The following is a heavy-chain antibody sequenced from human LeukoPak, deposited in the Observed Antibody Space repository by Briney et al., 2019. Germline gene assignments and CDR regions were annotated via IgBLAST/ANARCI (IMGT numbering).Heavy chain of an antibody. Sequence: PGGSLRLSCAASGFTFDDYGMSWVRQAPGKGLEWVSGINWNGGSTGYADSVKGRFTISRDNAKNSLYLQMNSLRAEDTALYYCARDGGYCSGGSCYRYFDYWGQGTLVTVPS. V-gene: IGHV3-20*04. D-gene: IGHD2-15*01. CDR2: INWNGGST. CDR1: GFTFDDYG. CDR3: ARDGGYCSGGSCYRYFDY. J-gene: IGHJ4*02.